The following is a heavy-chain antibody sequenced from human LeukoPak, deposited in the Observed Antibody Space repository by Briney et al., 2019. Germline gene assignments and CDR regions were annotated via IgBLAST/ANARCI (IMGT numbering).Heavy chain of an antibody. V-gene: IGHV3-21*01. CDR2: ISSSSSYI. D-gene: IGHD1-26*01. J-gene: IGHJ3*02. Sequence: AGGSLRLSCAASGFTFSSYSMNWVRQAPGKGLEWVSSISSSSSYIYYADSVKGRFTISRDNAKNSPYLQMNSLRAEDTAVYYCARDSGSYGFSAFDIWGQGTMVTVSS. CDR1: GFTFSSYS. CDR3: ARDSGSYGFSAFDI.